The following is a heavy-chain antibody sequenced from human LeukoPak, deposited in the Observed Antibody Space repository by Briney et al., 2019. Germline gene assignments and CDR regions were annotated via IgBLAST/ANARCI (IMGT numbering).Heavy chain of an antibody. D-gene: IGHD4-17*01. CDR3: ARAPGVGGDYVHWFDP. CDR1: GGTFSSYA. J-gene: IGHJ5*02. CDR2: IIPIFGTA. V-gene: IGHV1-69*01. Sequence: SVKVSCKASGGTFSSYAISWVRQAPGQGLEWMGGIIPIFGTANYAQKFQGRVTITADESTSTAYMELSSLRSGDTAVYYCARAPGVGGDYVHWFDPWGQGTLVTVSS.